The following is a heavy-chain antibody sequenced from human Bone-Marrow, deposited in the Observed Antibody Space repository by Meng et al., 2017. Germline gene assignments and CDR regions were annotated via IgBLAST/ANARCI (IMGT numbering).Heavy chain of an antibody. Sequence: GSLRLSCTVSGYSISSGYYWGWIRQPPGKGLEWIGEINHSGSTNYNPSLKSRVTISVDTSKNQFSLKLSSVTAADTAVYYCARVLENSSGWYTDYYYGMDVWGQGTTVTVSS. V-gene: IGHV4-38-2*02. CDR3: ARVLENSSGWYTDYYYGMDV. J-gene: IGHJ6*02. CDR1: GYSISSGYY. D-gene: IGHD6-19*01. CDR2: INHSGST.